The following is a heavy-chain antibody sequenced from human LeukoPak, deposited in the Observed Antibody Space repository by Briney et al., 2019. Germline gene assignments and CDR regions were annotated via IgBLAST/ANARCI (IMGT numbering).Heavy chain of an antibody. CDR1: GGSISISSYY. CDR3: ARSRGVPRWFGP. D-gene: IGHD5-24*01. Sequence: SETLSLTCTVSGGSISISSYYWGWIRQSPGKGLEWIGSIYSTGSTYYNPSLKSRVTISLDTSKNQFSLRLTSVTAADTAVYFCARSRGVPRWFGPWGQGTLVTVSS. J-gene: IGHJ5*02. CDR2: IYSTGST. V-gene: IGHV4-39*07.